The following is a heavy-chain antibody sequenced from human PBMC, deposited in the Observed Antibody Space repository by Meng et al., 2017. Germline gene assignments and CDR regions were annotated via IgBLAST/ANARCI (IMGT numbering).Heavy chain of an antibody. J-gene: IGHJ6*02. V-gene: IGHV3-43*01. CDR3: AKDVDYGDYGDYGMDV. CDR2: ISWDGGST. Sequence: GESLKISCAASGFTFDDYTMHWVRQAPGKGLEWVSLISWDGGSTYYADSVKGRFTISRDNSKNPLYLQMNSLRTEDTALYYCAKDVDYGDYGDYGMDVWGQGTTVTVSS. D-gene: IGHD4-17*01. CDR1: GFTFDDYT.